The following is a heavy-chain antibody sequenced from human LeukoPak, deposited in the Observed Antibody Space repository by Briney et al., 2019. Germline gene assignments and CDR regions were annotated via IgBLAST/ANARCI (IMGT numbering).Heavy chain of an antibody. CDR3: AREASSSWYGAFDY. V-gene: IGHV3-48*04. CDR2: ISSSSTI. CDR1: GFTFSSYS. D-gene: IGHD6-13*01. J-gene: IGHJ4*02. Sequence: GGSLRLSCAASGFTFSSYSMNWVRQAPGKGLEWVSYISSSSTIYYADSVKGRFTISRDNAKNSLYLQMNSLRAEDTAVYYCAREASSSWYGAFDYWGQGTLVTVSS.